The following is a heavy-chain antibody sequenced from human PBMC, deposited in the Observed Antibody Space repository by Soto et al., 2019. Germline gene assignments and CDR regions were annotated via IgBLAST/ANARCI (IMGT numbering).Heavy chain of an antibody. J-gene: IGHJ4*02. CDR1: GGPISSGGSS. CDR2: IYHSGST. CDR3: ARGGRVVTPFDY. D-gene: IGHD2-21*02. Sequence: QLQLQESGSGLVKPSQTLSLTCAVSGGPISSGGSSWSWIRRPPGKGLGWIGYIYHSGSTYYNPSLKSRVTISVDRSKNQFSLKLSSVTAADTAVYYCARGGRVVTPFDYWGQGTLVTVSS. V-gene: IGHV4-30-2*01.